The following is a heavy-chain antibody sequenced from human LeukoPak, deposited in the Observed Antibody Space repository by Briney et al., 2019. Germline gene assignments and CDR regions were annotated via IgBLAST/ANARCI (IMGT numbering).Heavy chain of an antibody. Sequence: SETLSLTCTVSGGSISSYYWSRIRQPPGKGLEWIGYVYYSGSTNYNPSLKSRVTISIDTSNDQFSLRLSSVTAADTAVYYCARGFVTYYRDNNGLYFDYWGQGTLVTVSS. V-gene: IGHV4-59*01. CDR3: ARGFVTYYRDNNGLYFDY. CDR2: VYYSGST. J-gene: IGHJ4*02. D-gene: IGHD3-16*02. CDR1: GGSISSYY.